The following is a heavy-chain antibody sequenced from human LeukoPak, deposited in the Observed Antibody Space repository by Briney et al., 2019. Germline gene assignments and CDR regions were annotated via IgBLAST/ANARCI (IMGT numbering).Heavy chain of an antibody. Sequence: PGGSLRLSCAASGFTSSSYSMNWVRQAPGKGLEWVANIKQDGSEQYYVDSVKGRFTISRDNAKNSLSLQMNSLRAEDTAVYYCARPLMYYYGSGSYYNVSYWGQGTLVTVSS. J-gene: IGHJ4*02. CDR1: GFTSSSYS. V-gene: IGHV3-7*01. D-gene: IGHD3-10*01. CDR3: ARPLMYYYGSGSYYNVSY. CDR2: IKQDGSEQ.